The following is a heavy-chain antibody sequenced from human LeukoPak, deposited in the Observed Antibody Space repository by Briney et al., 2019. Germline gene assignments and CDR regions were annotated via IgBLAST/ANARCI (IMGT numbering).Heavy chain of an antibody. D-gene: IGHD3-22*01. CDR2: IYYSGST. V-gene: IGHV4-61*05. Sequence: SETLSLTCTVSGGSISSSSYYWSWIRQPPGKGLEWIGYIYYSGSTNYNPSLKSRVTISVDTSKNQFSLKLSSVTAADTAVYYCARHAAYYYDSSGYYHFDYWGQGTLVTVSS. J-gene: IGHJ4*02. CDR1: GGSISSSSYY. CDR3: ARHAAYYYDSSGYYHFDY.